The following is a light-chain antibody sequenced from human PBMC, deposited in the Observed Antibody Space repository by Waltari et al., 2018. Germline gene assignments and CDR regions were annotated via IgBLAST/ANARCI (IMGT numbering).Light chain of an antibody. V-gene: IGLV3-1*01. CDR3: QAWDSSTANYV. J-gene: IGLJ1*01. CDR1: KLGDKY. Sequence: SYELTQSPSVSVSPGQTASITCSGDKLGDKYACWYQQKPGQSPGLVIYQDSKRPSGIPERFSGSNSGNTATLTISGTQAMDEADYYCQAWDSSTANYVFGTGTKVTVL. CDR2: QDS.